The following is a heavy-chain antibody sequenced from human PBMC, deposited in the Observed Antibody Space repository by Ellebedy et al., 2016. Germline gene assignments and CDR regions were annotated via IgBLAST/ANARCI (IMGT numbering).Heavy chain of an antibody. CDR2: MTPKNGKS. Sequence: ASVKVSXXASGFTFTNYDMYWVRQATGQGLEWMGWMTPKNGKSDYAQKFQGRITMTSDNSISTAYVELSSLRSDDTAVYYCARGRALDIWGQGTVVTVSS. CDR3: ARGRALDI. CDR1: GFTFTNYD. V-gene: IGHV1-8*02. J-gene: IGHJ3*02.